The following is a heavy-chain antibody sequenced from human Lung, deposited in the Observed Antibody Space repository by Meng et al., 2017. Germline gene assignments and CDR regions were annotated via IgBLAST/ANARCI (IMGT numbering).Heavy chain of an antibody. CDR2: INTDNGDT. Sequence: QVQLVHSGAEVKKPGASVKVSCQASGYSFTTYVMHWLRQAPGQRLEWMGWINTDNGDTHYSQKFQGRVTITRDTSARTAYMELSSLRSEDTAVYFCARDERGGPYYFDYWGQGTLVTVSS. J-gene: IGHJ4*02. CDR1: GYSFTTYV. V-gene: IGHV1-3*04. CDR3: ARDERGGPYYFDY.